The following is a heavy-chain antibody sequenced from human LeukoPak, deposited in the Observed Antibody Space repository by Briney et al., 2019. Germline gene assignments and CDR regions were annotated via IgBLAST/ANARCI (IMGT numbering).Heavy chain of an antibody. CDR2: IKEDESDE. CDR1: GFTFSSYW. CDR3: ASLPIYCSSTSCRDY. V-gene: IGHV3-7*01. J-gene: IGHJ4*02. D-gene: IGHD2-2*01. Sequence: AGGSLRLSCEASGFTFSSYWMSWVRQAPGKGLEWVAHIKEDESDEYYVDSVRGRFTASRDNAKNSVNLQMNSLRVEDTAVYYCASLPIYCSSTSCRDYWGQGTLVTVSS.